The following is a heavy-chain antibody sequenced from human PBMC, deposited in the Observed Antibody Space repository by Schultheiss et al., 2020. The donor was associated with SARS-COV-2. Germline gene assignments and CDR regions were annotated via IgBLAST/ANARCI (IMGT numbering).Heavy chain of an antibody. D-gene: IGHD3-3*01. Sequence: SETLSLTCAVYGGSFSGYYWSWIRQPPGKGLEWIGEVNHSGSSNYNPSLKSRVTISVDTSKNQFSLKLSSVTAADTAVYYCARTYYDFWSGPYGMDVWGQGTTVTVSS. V-gene: IGHV4-34*01. CDR1: GGSFSGYY. J-gene: IGHJ6*02. CDR2: VNHSGSS. CDR3: ARTYYDFWSGPYGMDV.